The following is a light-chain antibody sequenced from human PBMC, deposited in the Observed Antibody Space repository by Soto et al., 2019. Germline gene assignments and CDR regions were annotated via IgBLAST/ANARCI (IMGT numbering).Light chain of an antibody. CDR1: SSDVGGYNY. Sequence: QSALTQPASVYGSPGQSITISCTGTSSDVGGYNYVSWYQHHPGKAPKLMIYDVSNRPSGVSNRFSGSQSGNTASLIISGLQAEDEAAYYCSSYTSSSTLSTYVFGTGTKVTVL. CDR3: SSYTSSSTLSTYV. V-gene: IGLV2-14*03. CDR2: DVS. J-gene: IGLJ1*01.